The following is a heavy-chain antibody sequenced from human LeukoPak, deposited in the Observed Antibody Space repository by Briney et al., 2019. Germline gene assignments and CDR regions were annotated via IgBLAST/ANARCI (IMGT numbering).Heavy chain of an antibody. CDR1: GFTVSNNY. CDR3: ATPLTGLHY. J-gene: IGHJ4*02. CDR2: FYRGGDT. Sequence: GGSLRLSCAASGFTVSNNYMMWVRQAPGKGLEWVSDFYRGGDTNYADSVKGRFTISRDNSKNTLYLQMNSLRAEDTAVYYCATPLTGLHYWGQGTLVTVSS. D-gene: IGHD1-14*01. V-gene: IGHV3-53*01.